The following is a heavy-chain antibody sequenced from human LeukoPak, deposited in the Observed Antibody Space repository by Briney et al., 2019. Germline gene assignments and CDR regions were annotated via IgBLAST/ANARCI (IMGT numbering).Heavy chain of an antibody. CDR1: GFTFSSYA. CDR3: AKGSVERWLSPYFDY. CDR2: ISGSGGST. Sequence: PGGSLRLSCAASGFTFSSYAMSWVRQAPGKGLEWVSVISGSGGSTYYADSVKGRFTISRDNSKNTLYLQMNSLRAEDTAVHYCAKGSVERWLSPYFDYWGQGTLVTVSS. J-gene: IGHJ4*02. V-gene: IGHV3-23*01. D-gene: IGHD6-19*01.